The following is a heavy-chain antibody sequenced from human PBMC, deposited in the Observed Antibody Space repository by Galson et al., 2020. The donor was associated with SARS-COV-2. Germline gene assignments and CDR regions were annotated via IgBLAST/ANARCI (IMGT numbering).Heavy chain of an antibody. CDR3: ARDGQIGYDYRAVGY. D-gene: IGHD5-12*01. V-gene: IGHV1-18*01. CDR2: ISTYNGDT. J-gene: IGHJ4*02. CDR1: GYTISTYG. Sequence: ASVKVSCKASGYTISTYGISWVRQATGQGLEWMGWISTYNGDTNYAQKFQGRVTMTTDTSTNTAYMELRSLRSDDTAMYYCARDGQIGYDYRAVGYWGQGTLVTVSS.